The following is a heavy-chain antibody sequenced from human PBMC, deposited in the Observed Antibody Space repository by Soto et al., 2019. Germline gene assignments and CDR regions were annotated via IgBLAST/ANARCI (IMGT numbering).Heavy chain of an antibody. V-gene: IGHV3-30*03. CDR1: GFTFSSYG. Sequence: PGGSLRLSCAASGFTFSSYGMHWVRQAPGKGLEWVAVISYDGSKKYYADSVKGRFTISRDNSKNTLYLQMNSLRAEDTAVYYCAQPLGYCSGGSCHEFDPWGQGTLVTVSS. D-gene: IGHD2-15*01. J-gene: IGHJ5*02. CDR2: ISYDGSKK. CDR3: AQPLGYCSGGSCHEFDP.